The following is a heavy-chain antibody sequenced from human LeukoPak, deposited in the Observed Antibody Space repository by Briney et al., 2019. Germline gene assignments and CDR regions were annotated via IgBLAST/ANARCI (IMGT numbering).Heavy chain of an antibody. J-gene: IGHJ4*02. CDR2: FDPEEGDT. V-gene: IGHV1-24*01. CDR1: GYTFTEVS. D-gene: IGHD3-22*01. Sequence: GASVKVSCKVSGYTFTEVSMHWVRQAPGKGLEWMGGFDPEEGDTIYAQKFQGRVTMTEDTSADTAYMELSSLRSEDTAVYYCATVKASYFDSTGYYFDYWGQGTLVTVSS. CDR3: ATVKASYFDSTGYYFDY.